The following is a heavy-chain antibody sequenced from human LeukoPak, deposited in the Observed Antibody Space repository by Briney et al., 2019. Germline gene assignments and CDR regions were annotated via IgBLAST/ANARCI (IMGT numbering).Heavy chain of an antibody. V-gene: IGHV3-30*02. J-gene: IGHJ4*02. D-gene: IGHD1-26*01. CDR2: IRYDGSNK. CDR1: GFTFSSYG. CDR3: AKDQRYSGSRSDPPEIPY. Sequence: GGSLRLSCAASGFTFSSYGMHWVRQAPGKGLEWVAFIRYDGSNKYYADSVKGRFTISRDNSKNTLHLQMNSLRAEDTAVYYCAKDQRYSGSRSDPPEIPYWGQGTLVTVSS.